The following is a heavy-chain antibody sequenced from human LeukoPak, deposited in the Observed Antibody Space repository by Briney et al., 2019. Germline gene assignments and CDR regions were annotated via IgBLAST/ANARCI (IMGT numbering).Heavy chain of an antibody. V-gene: IGHV3-23*01. CDR1: GFTFSSYA. CDR3: AKGRSFRFLEWLIT. Sequence: GGSLRLSCAASGFTFSSYAMSWVRQAPGNGLEWVSAISGSGGSTYYADSVKGRFTISRDNSKNTLYLQMNSLRAEDTAVYYCAKGRSFRFLEWLITWGQGTLVTVSS. J-gene: IGHJ5*02. D-gene: IGHD3-3*01. CDR2: ISGSGGST.